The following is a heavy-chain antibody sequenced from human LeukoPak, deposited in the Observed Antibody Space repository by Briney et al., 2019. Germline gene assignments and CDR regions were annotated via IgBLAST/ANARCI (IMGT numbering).Heavy chain of an antibody. Sequence: HPGGSLRLSWAASGFTFSNYDMHWVRQTTGKGLEWVSGIDTAGNTYYPGSVKGRFTISRENAKNSLYLQMNSLRAEDTAVYYCARDGAVVRGLPRRARTFYGMDVWGQGTTVTVSS. J-gene: IGHJ6*01. D-gene: IGHD3-10*01. CDR3: ARDGAVVRGLPRRARTFYGMDV. CDR2: IDTAGNT. CDR1: GFTFSNYD. V-gene: IGHV3-13*01.